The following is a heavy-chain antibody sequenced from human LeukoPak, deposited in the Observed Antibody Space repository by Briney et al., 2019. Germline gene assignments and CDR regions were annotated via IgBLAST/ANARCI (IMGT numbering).Heavy chain of an antibody. CDR1: GFTFSSYS. D-gene: IGHD3-10*01. J-gene: IGHJ5*02. Sequence: GGSLRLSCAASGFTFSSYSMNWVRQAPGKGLEWVSFISTSSSYIYYADSVKGRFTISRDNTKNTLYLQMDSLRAEDTAVYYCARTYYSGSGTYQRWFDPWGQGTLVTVSS. V-gene: IGHV3-21*04. CDR3: ARTYYSGSGTYQRWFDP. CDR2: ISTSSSYI.